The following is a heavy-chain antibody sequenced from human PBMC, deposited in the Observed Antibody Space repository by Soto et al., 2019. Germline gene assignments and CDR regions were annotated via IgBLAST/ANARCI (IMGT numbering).Heavy chain of an antibody. CDR2: ISYDGSNK. V-gene: IGHV3-30-3*01. D-gene: IGHD1-1*01. Sequence: GGSLRLSCAASGFTFSSYAMHWVRQAPGKGLEWVAVISYDGSNKYYADSVKGRFTISRDNSKNTLYLQMNSLRAEDTAVYYCARDGSDRTIDYWGQGTLVTVSS. CDR3: ARDGSDRTIDY. J-gene: IGHJ4*02. CDR1: GFTFSSYA.